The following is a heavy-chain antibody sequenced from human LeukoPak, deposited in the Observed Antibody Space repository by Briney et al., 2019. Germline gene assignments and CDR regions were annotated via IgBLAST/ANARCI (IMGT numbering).Heavy chain of an antibody. Sequence: SETLSLTCAVYGGSFSGYYWSRIRQPPGKGLEWIGEINHSGSTNYNPSLKSRVTISVDTSKNQFSLKLSSVTAADTAVYYCARKVAYYYGSGSLNWFDPWGQGTLVTVSS. D-gene: IGHD3-10*01. V-gene: IGHV4-34*01. CDR2: INHSGST. CDR3: ARKVAYYYGSGSLNWFDP. CDR1: GGSFSGYY. J-gene: IGHJ5*02.